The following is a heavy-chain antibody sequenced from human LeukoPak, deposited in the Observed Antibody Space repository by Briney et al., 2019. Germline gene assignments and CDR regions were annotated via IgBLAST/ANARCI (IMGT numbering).Heavy chain of an antibody. D-gene: IGHD3-10*01. CDR3: TGSFGELTFFDY. CDR2: IRSKAYGGTT. J-gene: IGHJ4*02. Sequence: GGSLRLSCTASGFTFGDYGMSWVRQAPGKGLEWVGFIRSKAYGGTTEYAASVKGRFTISRDDSNSIAYLQVNSLKTEDTAVYYCTGSFGELTFFDYWGQGTLVTVSS. CDR1: GFTFGDYG. V-gene: IGHV3-49*04.